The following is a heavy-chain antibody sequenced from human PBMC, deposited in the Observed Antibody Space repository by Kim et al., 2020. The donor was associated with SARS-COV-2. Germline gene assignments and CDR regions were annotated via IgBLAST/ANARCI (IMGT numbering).Heavy chain of an antibody. CDR1: GFIFNDYT. CDR2: ISWDSSNI. V-gene: IGHV3-9*01. Sequence: GGSLRLSCTASGFIFNDYTMHWVRQAPGKGLEWVSRISWDSSNIAYADSVEGRFTISRDNAKNSVYLEINSLRPEDTAFHYCTKGGIPYWGQGTLVTVSS. J-gene: IGHJ4*02. CDR3: TKGGIPY. D-gene: IGHD2-21*01.